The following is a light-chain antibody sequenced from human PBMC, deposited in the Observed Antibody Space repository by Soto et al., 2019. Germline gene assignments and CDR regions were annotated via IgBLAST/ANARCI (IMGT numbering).Light chain of an antibody. J-gene: IGKJ1*01. CDR2: ATS. CDR1: QSVSTN. CDR3: QQRSNWPT. Sequence: EIVMTQSPATLSLSPGETSTLSFRASQSVSTNLAWYQQKPGQAPRLLIYATSNRATGIPARFSGSGSGTDFTLTISSLEPEDFAVYYCQQRSNWPTFGQGTKVDIK. V-gene: IGKV3-11*01.